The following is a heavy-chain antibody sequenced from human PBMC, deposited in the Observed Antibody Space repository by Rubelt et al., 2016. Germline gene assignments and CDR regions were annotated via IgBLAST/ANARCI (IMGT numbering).Heavy chain of an antibody. CDR1: GGTFSSYA. CDR3: ARDLVGVVITTHDAFDI. V-gene: IGHV1-69*06. J-gene: IGHJ3*02. D-gene: IGHD3-22*01. Sequence: QVQLVQSGAEVKKPGSSVKVSCKASGGTFSSYAISWVRQAPGQGLEWMGGIIPIFGTANYAKKFQGRVTLTADNSTSTAYMGLSSLRSEDTAVYYCARDLVGVVITTHDAFDIWGQGTMVTVSS. CDR2: IIPIFGTA.